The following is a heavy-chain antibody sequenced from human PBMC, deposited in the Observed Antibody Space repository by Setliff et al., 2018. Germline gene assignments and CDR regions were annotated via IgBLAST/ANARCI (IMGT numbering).Heavy chain of an antibody. Sequence: LSLTCTVSGGSISSYYWSWIRQAPGKGLEWVSYISSSGSTIYYADSVKGRFTISRDNVKNSLFLQMNSLRAEDTAVYYCVRDLHWGFDYWGLEPWSPSPQ. J-gene: IGHJ4*01. CDR3: VRDLHWGFDY. CDR2: ISSSGSTI. CDR1: GGSISSYY. V-gene: IGHV3-11*04. D-gene: IGHD7-27*01.